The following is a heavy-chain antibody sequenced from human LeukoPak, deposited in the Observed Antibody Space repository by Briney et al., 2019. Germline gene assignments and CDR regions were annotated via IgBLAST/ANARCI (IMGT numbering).Heavy chain of an antibody. Sequence: GGSLRLSCAASGFTFSSYSMNWVRQAPGKGLEWVSSISSSSSYIYYADSVKGRFTISRDNAKNSLYLQMNSLRAEDTAVYYRAREEWGATRYFQHWGQGTLVTVSS. CDR3: AREEWGATRYFQH. V-gene: IGHV3-21*01. D-gene: IGHD1-26*01. J-gene: IGHJ1*01. CDR1: GFTFSSYS. CDR2: ISSSSSYI.